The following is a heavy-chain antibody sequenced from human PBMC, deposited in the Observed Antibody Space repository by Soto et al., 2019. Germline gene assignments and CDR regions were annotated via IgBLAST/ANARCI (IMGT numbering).Heavy chain of an antibody. Sequence: SSETLSLTCTVSGGSISSYYWSWIRQPPGKGLEWIGYIYYSGSTNYNPSLKSRVTISVDTSKNQFSLKLSSVTAADTAVYYCARDSRGYSGYLDYWGQGTLVTVSS. V-gene: IGHV4-59*01. CDR3: ARDSRGYSGYLDY. CDR2: IYYSGST. D-gene: IGHD5-12*01. CDR1: GGSISSYY. J-gene: IGHJ4*02.